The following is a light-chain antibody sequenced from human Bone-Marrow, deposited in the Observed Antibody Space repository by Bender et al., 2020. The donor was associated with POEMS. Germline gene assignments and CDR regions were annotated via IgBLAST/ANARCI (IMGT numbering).Light chain of an antibody. CDR1: NSDVGNYNF. CDR3: CSYAGSGMI. J-gene: IGLJ2*01. V-gene: IGLV2-23*02. Sequence: QSALTQPASVSGSPGQSITISCTGANSDVGNYNFVSWYQQHPGKAPKLMISEVSKRPSGVSNRFSGSKSGNTASLTISGLQAEDEADYYCCSYAGSGMIFGGGTKLTVL. CDR2: EVS.